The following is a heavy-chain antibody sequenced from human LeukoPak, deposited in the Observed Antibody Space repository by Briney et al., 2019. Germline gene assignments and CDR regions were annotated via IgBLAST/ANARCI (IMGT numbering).Heavy chain of an antibody. CDR2: IYYSGST. V-gene: IGHV4-59*01. CDR1: GGSISSYY. Sequence: SETLSLTCTVSGGSISSYYWSWIRQPPGKGLEWIGYIYYSGSTNYNPSLKSRVTISVDTSKNQFSLKLSSVTAADTAVYYCARVTRRGQLPSWWFDPWGQGTLVTVSS. D-gene: IGHD2-2*01. J-gene: IGHJ5*02. CDR3: ARVTRRGQLPSWWFDP.